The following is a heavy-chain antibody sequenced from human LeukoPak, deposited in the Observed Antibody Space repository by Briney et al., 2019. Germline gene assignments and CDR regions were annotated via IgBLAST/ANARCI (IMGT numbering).Heavy chain of an antibody. V-gene: IGHV4-59*08. CDR1: GGSISSYY. Sequence: SETLSLTCTVSGGSISSYYWSWIRQPPGKGLEWIGYIYYSGSTNYNPSLKSRVTISVDTSKNQFSLKLSSVTAADTAVYYCARFRSAAVAFDIWGQGTMVTVSS. J-gene: IGHJ3*02. CDR3: ARFRSAAVAFDI. D-gene: IGHD6-25*01. CDR2: IYYSGST.